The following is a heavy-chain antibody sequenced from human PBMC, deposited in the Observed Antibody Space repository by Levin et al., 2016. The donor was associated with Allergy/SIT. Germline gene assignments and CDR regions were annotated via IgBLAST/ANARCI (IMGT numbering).Heavy chain of an antibody. J-gene: IGHJ3*02. V-gene: IGHV3-48*03. D-gene: IGHD4-23*01. CDR3: ASEYGGHRAFDI. CDR2: ISSSGSII. CDR1: GFTFNSHE. Sequence: GGSLRLSCAASGFTFNSHEMNWVRQAPGKGLEWVSYISSSGSIIYHADSVKGRFTMSRDNAKNSLYLQMNSLRAEDTAVYYCASEYGGHRAFDIWGQGTMVTVSS.